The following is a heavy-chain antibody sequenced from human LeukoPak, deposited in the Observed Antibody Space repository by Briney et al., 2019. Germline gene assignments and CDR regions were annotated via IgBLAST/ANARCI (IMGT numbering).Heavy chain of an antibody. V-gene: IGHV4-4*07. Sequence: PSETLSLTCTVSGGSISNYYWSWIRQPAAKGLEWIGRIYTSGSTNYNPSLKSRVTMSVDTAKNQFSLKLSSVTAADTAVYYCARILRTGTIDYWGQGTLVTVSS. J-gene: IGHJ4*02. CDR3: ARILRTGTIDY. CDR2: IYTSGST. D-gene: IGHD1-7*01. CDR1: GGSISNYY.